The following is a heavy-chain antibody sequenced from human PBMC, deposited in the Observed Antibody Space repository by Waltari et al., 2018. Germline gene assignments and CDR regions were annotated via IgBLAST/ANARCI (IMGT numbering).Heavy chain of an antibody. D-gene: IGHD3-10*01. V-gene: IGHV1-18*01. J-gene: IGHJ2*01. CDR1: GYMFSKYG. CDR3: TRPRGPGPRGPGGLYWYFDL. Sequence: QVQLVQSGAEVKRPGASVKVSCKASGYMFSKYGSGWGRQAPGQGLEWMGWITTYTGNTNLAQKFQGRVTMTADTSTNTAYMELTSLRSDDTAVYYCTRPRGPGPRGPGGLYWYFDLWGRGTLVTVSS. CDR2: ITTYTGNT.